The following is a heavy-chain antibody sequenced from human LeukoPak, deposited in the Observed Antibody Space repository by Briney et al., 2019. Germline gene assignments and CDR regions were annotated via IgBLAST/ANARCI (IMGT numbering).Heavy chain of an antibody. CDR1: GFAFSTYW. J-gene: IGHJ1*01. D-gene: IGHD3-10*02. CDR3: TRDVLF. Sequence: GGSLRLSCAASGFAFSTYWMDWVRQAPGKGLEWVGNINQDGSVKHYVDSVKGRFTISRDNARNSVYLQMSALRVEDTAMYNCTRDVLFWGQDSLVSAPS. V-gene: IGHV3-7*01. CDR2: INQDGSVK.